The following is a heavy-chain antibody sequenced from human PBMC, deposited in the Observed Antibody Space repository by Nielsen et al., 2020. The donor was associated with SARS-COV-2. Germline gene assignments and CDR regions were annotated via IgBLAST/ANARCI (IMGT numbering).Heavy chain of an antibody. CDR1: GGSFSGYH. CDR2: INHSGST. Sequence: SETLSLTCAVYGGSFSGYHWSWIRQPPGKGLEWIGEINHSGSTYYNPSLKSRVTISVDTSKNQFSLKLSSVTAADTAVYYCAREDEGDYYGMDVWGQGTTVTVSS. V-gene: IGHV4-34*01. CDR3: AREDEGDYYGMDV. J-gene: IGHJ6*02.